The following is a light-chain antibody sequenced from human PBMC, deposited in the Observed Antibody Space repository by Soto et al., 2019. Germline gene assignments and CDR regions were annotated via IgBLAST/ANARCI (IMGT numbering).Light chain of an antibody. V-gene: IGKV3-15*01. Sequence: EIVMTQSPDTLPVSPGERATLSCRASQSVSSNLAWYQQKPGQAPRLLIYGASTRATGIPAGFSGSGSGTEFTLTISSLQSEDFAVYYCQQYNNWPPTTFGQGTRLEIK. CDR1: QSVSSN. CDR3: QQYNNWPPTT. J-gene: IGKJ5*01. CDR2: GAS.